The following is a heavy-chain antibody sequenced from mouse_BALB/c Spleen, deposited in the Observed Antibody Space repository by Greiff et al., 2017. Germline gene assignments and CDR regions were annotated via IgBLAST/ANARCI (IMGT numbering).Heavy chain of an antibody. CDR1: GFTFNTYA. D-gene: IGHD2-14*01. Sequence: EVKLMESGGGLVQPKGSLKLSCAASGFTFNTYAMNWVRQAPGKGLEWVARIRSKSNNYATYYADSVKDRFTISRDDSQSMLYLQMNNLKTEDTAMYYCVRHWAYYRYDYAMDYWGQGTSVTVSS. CDR2: IRSKSNNYAT. CDR3: VRHWAYYRYDYAMDY. V-gene: IGHV10-1*02. J-gene: IGHJ4*01.